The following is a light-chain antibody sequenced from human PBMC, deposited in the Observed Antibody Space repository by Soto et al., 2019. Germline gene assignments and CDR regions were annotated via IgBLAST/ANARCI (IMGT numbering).Light chain of an antibody. CDR2: GAS. J-gene: IGKJ1*01. CDR3: QKYGSSPRK. CDR1: QSVSSSY. Sequence: EIVLTQSPGTLSFSPGERATPSCRASQSVSSSYLAWYQQKPGQAPRLLIYGASSRATGIPDRFSGSGSGTDFALTISRLEPEDFAVYYCQKYGSSPRKFGQGTKVDIK. V-gene: IGKV3-20*01.